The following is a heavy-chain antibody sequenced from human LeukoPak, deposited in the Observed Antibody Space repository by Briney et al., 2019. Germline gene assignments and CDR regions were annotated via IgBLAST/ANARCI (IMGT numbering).Heavy chain of an antibody. CDR1: GFTFTDTY. Sequence: GGSLRLSCAVSGFTFTDTYMTWIRQAPGKGLESLSYISPSGTDISYADSVKGRFTISRDNAKNSLYLQMNSLRAEDTAVYYCSAGEGYYDSSDYYSAWAFNVWGHGTMVTVSS. J-gene: IGHJ3*01. CDR2: ISPSGTDI. CDR3: SAGEGYYDSSDYYSAWAFNV. V-gene: IGHV3-11*04. D-gene: IGHD3-22*01.